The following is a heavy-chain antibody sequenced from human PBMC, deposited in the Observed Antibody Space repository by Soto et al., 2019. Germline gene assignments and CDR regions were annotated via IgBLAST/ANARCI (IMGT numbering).Heavy chain of an antibody. D-gene: IGHD3-3*01. V-gene: IGHV4-30-4*01. CDR3: SREGGDFVQVAYY. J-gene: IGHJ4*02. Sequence: QVRLQESGPKLVRPSQTLSLTCSVSGVSINRGDYYWSWIRQSPGRGLEWIGSLYYNGYTNYNPSLGSLVTMSVDTSKILFSLVLQSLVAADTGVYFCSREGGDFVQVAYYWRQGTLRSVSS. CDR1: GVSINRGDYY. CDR2: LYYNGYT.